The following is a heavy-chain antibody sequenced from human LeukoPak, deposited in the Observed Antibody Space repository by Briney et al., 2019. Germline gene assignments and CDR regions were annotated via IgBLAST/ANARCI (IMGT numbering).Heavy chain of an antibody. CDR3: AAGVYYDILTGHPFDY. Sequence: ASVKVSCKTSGYTFTSYYMHWVRQAPGQGLEWMGIINPSGDSTSYAQKFQGRVTMTRDTSTSTVHMELSSLRSEDTAVYYCAAGVYYDILTGHPFDYWGQGTLVTVSS. D-gene: IGHD3-9*01. CDR2: INPSGDST. J-gene: IGHJ4*02. CDR1: GYTFTSYY. V-gene: IGHV1-46*01.